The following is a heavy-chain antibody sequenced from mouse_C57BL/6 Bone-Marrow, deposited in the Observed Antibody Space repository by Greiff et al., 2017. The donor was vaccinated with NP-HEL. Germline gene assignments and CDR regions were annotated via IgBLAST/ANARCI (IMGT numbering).Heavy chain of an antibody. V-gene: IGHV5-17*01. CDR1: GFTFSDYG. J-gene: IGHJ4*01. CDR3: ARRLRYAMDY. CDR2: ISSGSSTI. Sequence: VQLKQSGGGLVKPGGSLKLSCAASGFTFSDYGMHWVRQAPETGLEWVAYISSGSSTIYYADTVKGRFTISRDNAKNTLFLQMTSLRSEDTAMYYCARRLRYAMDYWGQGTSVTVSS. D-gene: IGHD1-1*01.